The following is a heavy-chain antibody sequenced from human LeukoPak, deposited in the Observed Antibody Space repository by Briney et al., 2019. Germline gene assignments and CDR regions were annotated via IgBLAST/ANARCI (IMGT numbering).Heavy chain of an antibody. V-gene: IGHV4-34*01. J-gene: IGHJ4*02. D-gene: IGHD3-22*01. Sequence: PSETLSLTCAVYGGSFSGYYWSWIRQPPAKGLEWRGEINHSGSTNYNPSLKSRVTISVDTSKNQFSLKLSSVTAADTAVYYCARCPNYYDRLDYFDYWGQGTLVTVSS. CDR3: ARCPNYYDRLDYFDY. CDR1: GGSFSGYY. CDR2: INHSGST.